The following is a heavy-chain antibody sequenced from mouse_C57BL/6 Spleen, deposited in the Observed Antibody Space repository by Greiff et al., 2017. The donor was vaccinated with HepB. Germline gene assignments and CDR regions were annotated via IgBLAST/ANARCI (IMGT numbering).Heavy chain of an antibody. V-gene: IGHV1-15*01. Sequence: QVQLQQSGAELVRPGASVTLSCKASGYTFTDYEMHWVKQTPVHGLEWIGAIDPETGGTAYNQKFKGKAILTADKSSSTAYMELRSLTSEDSAVYYGTRRGITTVVAPFDYWGQGTTLTVSS. CDR2: IDPETGGT. CDR3: TRRGITTVVAPFDY. D-gene: IGHD1-1*01. J-gene: IGHJ2*01. CDR1: GYTFTDYE.